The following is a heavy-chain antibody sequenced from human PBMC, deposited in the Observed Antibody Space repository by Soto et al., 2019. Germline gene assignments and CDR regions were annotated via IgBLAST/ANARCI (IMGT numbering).Heavy chain of an antibody. V-gene: IGHV3-11*01. Sequence: QVQLVESGGGVGQPGGSLRLSCAASGFTFSDYYMSWTRQAPGKGLEWVAYISGSSGNIYYADSVKGRFTISRDNAKNSLYLQMTSLRADDTAVYYCARDRYSGSDAYMDVWGNGTAVTVSS. D-gene: IGHD5-12*01. J-gene: IGHJ6*03. CDR1: GFTFSDYY. CDR2: ISGSSGNI. CDR3: ARDRYSGSDAYMDV.